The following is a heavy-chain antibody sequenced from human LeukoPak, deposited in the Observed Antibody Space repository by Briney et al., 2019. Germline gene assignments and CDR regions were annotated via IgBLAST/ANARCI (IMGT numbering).Heavy chain of an antibody. Sequence: SETLSLTCAVSGYSISSGYYWGWIRQAPGKGLEWIGSIYHSGSTYYNPSLKSRVTISVDTSKNQFSLKLSSVTAADTAVYYCALTDAFDIWGQGTMVTVSS. CDR2: IYHSGST. CDR3: ALTDAFDI. CDR1: GYSISSGYY. V-gene: IGHV4-38-2*01. J-gene: IGHJ3*02.